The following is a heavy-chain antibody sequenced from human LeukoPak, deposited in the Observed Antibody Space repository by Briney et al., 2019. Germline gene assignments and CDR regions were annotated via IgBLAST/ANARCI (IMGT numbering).Heavy chain of an antibody. CDR1: GYSFTSYW. CDR2: IYPGDSDT. D-gene: IGHD4-17*01. Sequence: GESLKISCKGSGYSFTSYWIGWVRQMPGKGLEWMGIIYPGDSDTRYSPSFQGQVTISADKSISTSYLQWSSLKASDTAMYYCARSDYGDYSYNWLDPWGQGTLVTVSS. J-gene: IGHJ5*02. V-gene: IGHV5-51*01. CDR3: ARSDYGDYSYNWLDP.